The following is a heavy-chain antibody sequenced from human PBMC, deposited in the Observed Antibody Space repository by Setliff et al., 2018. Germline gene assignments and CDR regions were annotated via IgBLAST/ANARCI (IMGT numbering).Heavy chain of an antibody. D-gene: IGHD3-22*01. CDR3: TRDFWPESSGFAFGQ. CDR1: GFTFGDYV. J-gene: IGHJ4*02. Sequence: GGSLRLSCTTSGFTFGDYVMSWVRRAPGKGLEWVGIIRSKAHSGTTEYAASVKGRFTISRDDSKSIAYLRMNSLKIEDTAVYYCTRDFWPESSGFAFGQWGQGTLVTVSS. CDR2: IRSKAHSGTT. V-gene: IGHV3-49*04.